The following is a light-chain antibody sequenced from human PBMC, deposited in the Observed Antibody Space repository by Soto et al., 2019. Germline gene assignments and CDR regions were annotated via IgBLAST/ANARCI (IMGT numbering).Light chain of an antibody. Sequence: QSALTQPPSASGSPGQSVTISCTGTSRDVGGYNYVSWYQQHPGKAPKLMIYEVSKRPSGVPDRFSGSKSGNTASLTVSGLQAEDEAAYYCSSYAGSNNLGVFGGGTQLTVL. V-gene: IGLV2-8*01. CDR3: SSYAGSNNLGV. J-gene: IGLJ2*01. CDR1: SRDVGGYNY. CDR2: EVS.